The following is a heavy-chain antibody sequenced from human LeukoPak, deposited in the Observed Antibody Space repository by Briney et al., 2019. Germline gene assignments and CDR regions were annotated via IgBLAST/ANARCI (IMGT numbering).Heavy chain of an antibody. V-gene: IGHV1-69*05. CDR2: IIPIFGTA. D-gene: IGHD4-17*01. CDR3: ARATHGDSRLYY. Sequence: SVKVSCKAPGGTFSSYAISWVRQAPGQGLEWMGRIIPIFGTANYAQKFQGRVTITTDESTSTAYMELSSLRSEDTAVYYCARATHGDSRLYYWGQGTLVTVSS. CDR1: GGTFSSYA. J-gene: IGHJ4*02.